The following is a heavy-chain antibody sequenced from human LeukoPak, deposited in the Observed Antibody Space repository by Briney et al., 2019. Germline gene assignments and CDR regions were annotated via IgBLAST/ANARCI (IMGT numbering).Heavy chain of an antibody. D-gene: IGHD2-2*02. CDR3: ARSPLLCSSTSCYTGAFDI. CDR2: INWNGGST. CDR1: GFTFDDYG. J-gene: IGHJ3*02. Sequence: PGGSLRLSCAASGFTFDDYGMSWVRQAPGKGLEWVSGINWNGGSTGYADSVKGRFTISRDNAENPLYLQTNSLRAEDTALYYCARSPLLCSSTSCYTGAFDIWGQGTMVTVSS. V-gene: IGHV3-20*04.